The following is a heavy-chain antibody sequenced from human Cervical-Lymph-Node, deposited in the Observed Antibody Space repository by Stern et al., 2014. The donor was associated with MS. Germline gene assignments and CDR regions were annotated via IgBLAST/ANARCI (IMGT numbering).Heavy chain of an antibody. D-gene: IGHD3-16*01. CDR2: ISAYNGDT. CDR1: GYTFTNYG. V-gene: IGHV1-18*01. J-gene: IGHJ4*02. CDR3: ARTYVRAFDY. Sequence: QVQLVQSGSQVKTPGASVKVSCKASGYTFTNYGITWVRQAPGRGLEWMGWISAYNGDTNYAQNLQGRVTMTTDTSMTTAYMELRSLRSDDTAVYYCARTYVRAFDYWGQGSLVTVSS.